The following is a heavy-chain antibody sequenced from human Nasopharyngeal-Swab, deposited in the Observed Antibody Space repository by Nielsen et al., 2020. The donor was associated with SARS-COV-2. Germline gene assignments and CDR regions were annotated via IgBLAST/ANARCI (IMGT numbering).Heavy chain of an antibody. V-gene: IGHV3-23*01. CDR3: AKDNYHYYGMDV. CDR1: GFTFSSYA. J-gene: IGHJ6*02. CDR2: ISGSGGST. Sequence: GESLKISCAASGFTFSSYAMSWVRQAPGKGLEWVSAISGSGGSTYYADSVKGRFTISRDNSKNTLYLQMNSLRAEDTAVYYCAKDNYHYYGMDVCCQGTTVTVSS.